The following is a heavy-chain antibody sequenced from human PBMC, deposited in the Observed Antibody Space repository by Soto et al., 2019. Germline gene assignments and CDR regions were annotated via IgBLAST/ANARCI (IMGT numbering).Heavy chain of an antibody. CDR1: GGTFSGHA. Sequence: QVQLVQSGAEVKKPGSSVKVSCEASGGTFSGHAISWVRQAPGQGPEWMGGLIPLFGTTQHAQNFQDRLTITADKSTSTAYMELTCLRFEDTPIYYCARGPNWVYRVDSWCQGTVVTGSS. D-gene: IGHD6-13*01. J-gene: IGHJ4*02. CDR2: LIPLFGTT. V-gene: IGHV1-69*06. CDR3: ARGPNWVYRVDS.